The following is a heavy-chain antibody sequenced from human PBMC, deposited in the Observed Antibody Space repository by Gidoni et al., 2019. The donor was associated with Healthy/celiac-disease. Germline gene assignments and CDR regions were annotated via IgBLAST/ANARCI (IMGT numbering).Heavy chain of an antibody. J-gene: IGHJ1*01. Sequence: EVQLVESGGGLVKPGGSLRLSCAASGSSFSSYRMNWVRQAPGKGLEWVSSISSSSSYIYDADSVKGRFTISRDNAKNSLYLQMNSLRAEDTAVYYCARDRGTMVRGVRYFQHWGQGTLVTVSS. V-gene: IGHV3-21*01. CDR2: ISSSSSYI. D-gene: IGHD3-10*01. CDR1: GSSFSSYR. CDR3: ARDRGTMVRGVRYFQH.